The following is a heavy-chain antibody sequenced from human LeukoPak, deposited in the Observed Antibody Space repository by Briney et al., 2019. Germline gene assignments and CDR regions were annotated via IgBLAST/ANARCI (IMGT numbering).Heavy chain of an antibody. Sequence: SETLSLTCTVSGGSISSGGYYWSWIRQPPGKGLEWIGYIYHSGSTYYNPSLKSRVTISVDRSKNQFSLKLSSVTAADTAVYFCARVDYYGGYFDYWGQGTPVTVSS. J-gene: IGHJ4*02. D-gene: IGHD3-10*01. CDR1: GGSISSGGYY. V-gene: IGHV4-30-2*01. CDR3: ARVDYYGGYFDY. CDR2: IYHSGST.